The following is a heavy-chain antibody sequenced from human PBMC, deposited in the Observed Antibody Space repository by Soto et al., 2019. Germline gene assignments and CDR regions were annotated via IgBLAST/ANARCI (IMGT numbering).Heavy chain of an antibody. V-gene: IGHV3-23*01. CDR2: ISVNGGST. Sequence: EVQLLESGGGLVQAGGSLRVSCAASGFTFSSCAMGWVRQAPGKGLELVSSISVNGGSTYYADSVKGRFPISRDNSKNILYLHMISLRAEDTAVYYCAKERNSWYSSGSDSWGQGTLVTVSS. CDR3: AKERNSWYSSGSDS. D-gene: IGHD2-15*01. CDR1: GFTFSSCA. J-gene: IGHJ4*02.